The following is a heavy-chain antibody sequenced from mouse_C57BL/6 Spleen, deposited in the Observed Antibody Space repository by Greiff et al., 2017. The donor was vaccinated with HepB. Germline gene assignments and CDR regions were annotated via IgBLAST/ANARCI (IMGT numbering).Heavy chain of an antibody. CDR3: AREKNSDAMDY. V-gene: IGHV5-16*01. CDR1: GFTFSDYY. Sequence: EVKLVESEGGLVQPGSSMKLSCTASGFTFSDYYMAWVRQVPEKGLEWVANINYDGSSTYYLDSLKSRFIISRDNAKNILYLQMSSLKSEDTATYYCAREKNSDAMDYWGQGTSVTVSS. CDR2: INYDGSST. J-gene: IGHJ4*01.